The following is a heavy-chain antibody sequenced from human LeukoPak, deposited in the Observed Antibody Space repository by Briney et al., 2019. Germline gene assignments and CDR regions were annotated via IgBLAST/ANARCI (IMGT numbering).Heavy chain of an antibody. V-gene: IGHV4-34*01. CDR2: INHSGST. Sequence: SETLSLTCAVYGGSFSGYYWSWIRQPPGKGLEWIGEINHSGSTNHNPSLKSRVTISVDTSKNHFSLKLTFVTAADTAVYYCARSGFYGSGRLDPWGQGTLVTVSS. CDR1: GGSFSGYY. CDR3: ARSGFYGSGRLDP. D-gene: IGHD3-10*01. J-gene: IGHJ5*02.